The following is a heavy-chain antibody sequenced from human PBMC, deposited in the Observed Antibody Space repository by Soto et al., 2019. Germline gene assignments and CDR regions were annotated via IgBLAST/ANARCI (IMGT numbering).Heavy chain of an antibody. V-gene: IGHV3-20*04. CDR3: ARAPYSGTYDGFDM. J-gene: IGHJ3*02. D-gene: IGHD1-26*01. CDR1: GFTFDDYG. CDR2: TNWNGGST. Sequence: PGGSLRLSCAASGFTFDDYGMSWVRQPPGKGLEWVSGTNWNGGSTGYADSVKGRFTISRDNAKNSLYLQMNSLRAEDTALYYCARAPYSGTYDGFDMWGQGTMVTVSS.